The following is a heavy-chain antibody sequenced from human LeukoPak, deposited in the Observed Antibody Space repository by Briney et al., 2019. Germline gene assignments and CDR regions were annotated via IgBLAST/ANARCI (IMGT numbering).Heavy chain of an antibody. D-gene: IGHD3-3*01. CDR2: IGGSGGST. J-gene: IGHJ4*02. CDR1: GFSFSSHA. Sequence: GGSLTLTCEGPGFSFSSHALTRARQAPGKGLEWVSAIGGSGGSTYYADSVKGRFTISRDNSKNTLYLQMNSLRAEDTAVYFCARQSGGFYGSSSYYFDSWAERPPVTVSS. CDR3: ARQSGGFYGSSSYYFDS. V-gene: IGHV3-23*01.